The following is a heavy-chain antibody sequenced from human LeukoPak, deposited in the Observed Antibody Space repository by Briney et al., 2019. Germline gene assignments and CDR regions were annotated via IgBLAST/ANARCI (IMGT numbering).Heavy chain of an antibody. CDR3: ARDSYSMDSGYDPYYYYGMDV. J-gene: IGHJ6*02. V-gene: IGHV3-48*02. Sequence: GGSLRLSCAASGFTFSSYSMNWVRQAPGKGLEWVSYISSSSSTIYYADSVKGRFTISRDNAKNSLYLQMNSLRDEDTAVYYCARDSYSMDSGYDPYYYYGMDVWGQGTTVTVSS. CDR2: ISSSSSTI. D-gene: IGHD5-12*01. CDR1: GFTFSSYS.